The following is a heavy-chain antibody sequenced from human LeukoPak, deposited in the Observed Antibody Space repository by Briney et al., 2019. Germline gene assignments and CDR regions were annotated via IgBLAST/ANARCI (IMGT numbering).Heavy chain of an antibody. Sequence: GGSLRLSCAASGFTFSSYEMNWVRQGPGKGLEWVSYISSSGTTKYYADSVKGRFTLSRDNAKKSLSLRMNSLRAEDTAIYYCARSNRDAFDMWGQGTVVTVSS. D-gene: IGHD2/OR15-2a*01. CDR2: ISSSGTTK. V-gene: IGHV3-48*03. CDR3: ARSNRDAFDM. CDR1: GFTFSSYE. J-gene: IGHJ3*02.